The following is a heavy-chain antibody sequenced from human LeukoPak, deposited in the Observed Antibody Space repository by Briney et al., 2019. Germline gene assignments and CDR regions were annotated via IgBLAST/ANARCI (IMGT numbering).Heavy chain of an antibody. D-gene: IGHD3-22*01. V-gene: IGHV4-4*02. CDR3: ARDLGTHYYDRTGYYDY. J-gene: IGHJ4*02. CDR1: GGSISSSNW. Sequence: PSGTLSLTCAVSGGSISSSNWWSWVRQPPGKGLEWIGEIYHSGSTNYNPSLKSRVTISVDTSKNQFSLKLSSVTAADTAVYYCARDLGTHYYDRTGYYDYWGQGTLVTVSS. CDR2: IYHSGST.